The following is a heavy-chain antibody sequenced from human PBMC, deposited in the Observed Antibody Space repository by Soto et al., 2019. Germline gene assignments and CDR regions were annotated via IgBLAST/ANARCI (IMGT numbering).Heavy chain of an antibody. V-gene: IGHV4-30-4*01. Sequence: QVQLQVWGAGLVKPSQTLSLTCTVSGDSISSNNNYWSWIRQPPGEGLEWIGFISYSGTTSYSPSLKSRVAISLDTSKNQFSLSLSSVTAADTAVYYCARGRGYSYGLDPWGQGTLVTVSS. D-gene: IGHD5-18*01. CDR2: ISYSGTT. J-gene: IGHJ5*02. CDR1: GDSISSNNNY. CDR3: ARGRGYSYGLDP.